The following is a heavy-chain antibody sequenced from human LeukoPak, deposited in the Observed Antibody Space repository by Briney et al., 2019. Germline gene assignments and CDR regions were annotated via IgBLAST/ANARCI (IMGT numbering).Heavy chain of an antibody. Sequence: GGSLRLSCATSGFTCSFYEMNWVRQAPGKGLEGVSYINSGGTSIYYADSVKGRFTISRDNAKNSLYLQMNSLRAEDTAVYYCTRDREKYYYDSSGSAPDFDSWGQGTLVTVSS. V-gene: IGHV3-48*03. J-gene: IGHJ4*02. D-gene: IGHD3-22*01. CDR3: TRDREKYYYDSSGSAPDFDS. CDR1: GFTCSFYE. CDR2: INSGGTSI.